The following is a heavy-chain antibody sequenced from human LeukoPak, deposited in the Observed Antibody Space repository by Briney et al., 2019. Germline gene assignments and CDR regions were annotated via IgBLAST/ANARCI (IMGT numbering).Heavy chain of an antibody. CDR3: ARLATVIDY. Sequence: SETLSLTCTVSGGSISSSSYYWGWIRQPPGKGLEWIGSIYYSGSTYYNPSLKSRVTISVDTPKNQFSLKLSSVTAADTAVYYCARLATVIDYWGQGTLVTVSS. CDR1: GGSISSSSYY. J-gene: IGHJ4*02. D-gene: IGHD4-17*01. V-gene: IGHV4-39*01. CDR2: IYYSGST.